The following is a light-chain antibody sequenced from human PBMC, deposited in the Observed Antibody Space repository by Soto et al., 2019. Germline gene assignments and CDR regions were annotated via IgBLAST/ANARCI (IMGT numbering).Light chain of an antibody. CDR3: QQYYTAPTWT. CDR1: QSVLYRSNNKNY. J-gene: IGKJ1*01. Sequence: DIVMTQSPDSLAVSLGERATINCKSSQSVLYRSNNKNYLAWYQQKPGQPPKLLIYWASTRESGVPDRFSGSGSGTNVSLTISSLQAEDVAVYDCQQYYTAPTWTFGQGTKVEIK. V-gene: IGKV4-1*01. CDR2: WAS.